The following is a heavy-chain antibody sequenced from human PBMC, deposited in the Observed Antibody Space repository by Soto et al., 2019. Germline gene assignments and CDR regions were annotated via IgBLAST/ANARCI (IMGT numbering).Heavy chain of an antibody. CDR2: ISSSSSTI. J-gene: IGHJ5*02. Sequence: GGSLRLSWAASGFTFSSYSMNWVRQAPGKGLEWVSHISSSSSTIYYADSVKGRFTISRDNAKNSLYLQMNSLRAEDTAVYYCAREADILNWFDPWGQGTLVTVSS. D-gene: IGHD3-9*01. CDR1: GFTFSSYS. CDR3: AREADILNWFDP. V-gene: IGHV3-48*01.